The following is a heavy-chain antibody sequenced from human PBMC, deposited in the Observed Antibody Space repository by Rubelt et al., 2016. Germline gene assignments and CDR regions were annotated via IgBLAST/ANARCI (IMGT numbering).Heavy chain of an antibody. V-gene: IGHV1-18*01. D-gene: IGHD6-13*01. Sequence: QVQLVQSGAEVKKPGASVKVSCKASGYTFTSYGISWVRQAPGQGLEWMGWISAYNGNTNYAQKLQGRVTMTLATSTSTAYMELRSLRSDDTAVYYCARGLGLGYSSSWFNWFDPWGQGTLVTVSS. CDR3: ARGLGLGYSSSWFNWFDP. CDR1: GYTFTSYG. CDR2: ISAYNGNT. J-gene: IGHJ5*02.